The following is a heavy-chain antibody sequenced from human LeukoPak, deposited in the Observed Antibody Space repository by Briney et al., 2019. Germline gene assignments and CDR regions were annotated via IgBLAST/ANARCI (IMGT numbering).Heavy chain of an antibody. Sequence: GGSLRLSCAASEFTFSSYAMNWVRQAPGKGLEGVSAISGRGGSTYYADSVKGRFTISRDNSKNILYLQMNSLRAEDTALYYCAKSYSGSYDNYFDYWGQGTLVIVSS. CDR1: EFTFSSYA. D-gene: IGHD1-26*01. CDR3: AKSYSGSYDNYFDY. J-gene: IGHJ4*02. V-gene: IGHV3-23*01. CDR2: ISGRGGST.